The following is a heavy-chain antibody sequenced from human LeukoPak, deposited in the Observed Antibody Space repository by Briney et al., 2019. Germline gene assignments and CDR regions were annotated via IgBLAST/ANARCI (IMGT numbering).Heavy chain of an antibody. V-gene: IGHV1-2*02. D-gene: IGHD3-3*01. CDR2: INANSGGT. CDR3: ATGGLTTFGVGEH. J-gene: IGHJ1*01. CDR1: GNSFTDNY. Sequence: ASVKVSCKSSGNSFTDNYIHWMRQAPGQGLEWMGCINANSGGTKHAQNFQGRVTMTRDTSIATAYMELSGLRSDDTAIYYCATGGLTTFGVGEHWGQGALITVSS.